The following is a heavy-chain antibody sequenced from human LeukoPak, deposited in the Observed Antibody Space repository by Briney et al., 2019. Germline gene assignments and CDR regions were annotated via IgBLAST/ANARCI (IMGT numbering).Heavy chain of an antibody. D-gene: IGHD5-24*01. J-gene: IGHJ3*02. CDR1: RYIFTGHY. CDR2: INPKTGGT. CDR3: ARVGDGLNDAFDI. Sequence: ASVKVSCNASRYIFTGHYMNWVRQVPGQGLEWMGRINPKTGGTNYVQNFQGRVTMTRDTSISTTYMELSRLRPDDTAVYYCARVGDGLNDAFDIWGQGTMVTVSS. V-gene: IGHV1-2*06.